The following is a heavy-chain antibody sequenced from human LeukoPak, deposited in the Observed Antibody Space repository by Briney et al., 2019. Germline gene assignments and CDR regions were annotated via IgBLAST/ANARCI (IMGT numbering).Heavy chain of an antibody. CDR1: GFTFSDYY. CDR3: AKSPETFAVTHWYFDL. D-gene: IGHD2-21*02. CDR2: ISSSGSTI. V-gene: IGHV3-11*01. Sequence: AGGSLRLSCAASGFTFSDYYMSWIRQAPGKGLEWVSYISSSGSTIYYADSVKGRFTISRDNAKNSLYLQMNSLRAEDTAVYYCAKSPETFAVTHWYFDLWGRGTLVTVSS. J-gene: IGHJ2*01.